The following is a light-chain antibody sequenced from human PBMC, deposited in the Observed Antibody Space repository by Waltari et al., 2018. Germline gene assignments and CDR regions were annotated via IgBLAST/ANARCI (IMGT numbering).Light chain of an antibody. CDR3: QAWDGTTYVV. J-gene: IGLJ2*01. CDR1: ELGNKY. Sequence: YELTQPPSVSVSPGQTATISCSGDELGNKYASWYQQKPGQSPVMVIYQDTKRPSGTPERFSGSNSGNRATLTISGTQPVDEADYYCQAWDGTTYVVFGGGTKLTVL. CDR2: QDT. V-gene: IGLV3-1*01.